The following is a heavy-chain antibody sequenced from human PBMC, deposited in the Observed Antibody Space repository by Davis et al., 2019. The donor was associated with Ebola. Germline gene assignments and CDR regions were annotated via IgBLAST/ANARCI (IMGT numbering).Heavy chain of an antibody. CDR2: TNTNSGNT. CDR1: GDTFTSYD. Sequence: ASVKVSCKASGDTFTSYDSNWVRQATGQGLEGMGWTNTNSGNTGYAQKFQGRVTMTMTTSISTAYMELRSLRSDDTAVYYCAEHRGFYYGMDVWGQGTTVTVSS. V-gene: IGHV1-8*01. J-gene: IGHJ6*02. CDR3: AEHRGFYYGMDV.